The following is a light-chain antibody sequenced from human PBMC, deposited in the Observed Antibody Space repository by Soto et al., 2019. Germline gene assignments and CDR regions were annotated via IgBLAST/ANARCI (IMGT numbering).Light chain of an antibody. V-gene: IGLV2-14*01. CDR2: DVS. Sequence: QSALAQPASVSGSPGQSITISCTGTSSDVGRYDFVSWFQQHPGKAPKLMIYDVSIRPSGVSDHFSGSKSGNTASLTISGLQAEDETDYYCSSCTTRSTFVFGTGTKVTVL. CDR3: SSCTTRSTFV. J-gene: IGLJ1*01. CDR1: SSDVGRYDF.